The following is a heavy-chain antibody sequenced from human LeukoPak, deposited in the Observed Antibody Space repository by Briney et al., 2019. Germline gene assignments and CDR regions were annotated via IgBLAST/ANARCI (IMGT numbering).Heavy chain of an antibody. V-gene: IGHV4-4*07. CDR3: ARGGMEYYYGSGSYYQANNWFDP. D-gene: IGHD3-10*01. J-gene: IGHJ5*02. Sequence: SETLSLTCTVSGGSISSYYWSWIRQPAGKGLEWIGRIYTSGSTNYNPSLKSRVTMSVDTAKTQFSLKLSSVTAADTAVYYCARGGMEYYYGSGSYYQANNWFDPWGQGTLVTVSS. CDR2: IYTSGST. CDR1: GGSISSYY.